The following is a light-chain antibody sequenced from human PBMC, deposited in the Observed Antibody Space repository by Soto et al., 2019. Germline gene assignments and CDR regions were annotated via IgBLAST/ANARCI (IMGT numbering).Light chain of an antibody. J-gene: IGKJ5*01. CDR3: QQYNNWPHIT. V-gene: IGKV3-15*01. CDR2: GAS. CDR1: QIVSSSY. Sequence: EILLTQSPGTMSLSPGSRYTLSRMANQIVSSSYLAWYQQKPGQAPRLLIYGASTRATGVPARFSGSGSGADFTLTISNLQSEDFAVYYCQQYNNWPHITLGQGTRVEIK.